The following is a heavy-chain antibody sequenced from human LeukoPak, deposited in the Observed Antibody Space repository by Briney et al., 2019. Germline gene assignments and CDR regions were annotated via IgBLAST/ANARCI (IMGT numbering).Heavy chain of an antibody. CDR1: GGSNSSGSYY. CDR3: ARARTYSSLLEWFDY. CDR2: IYTSGST. D-gene: IGHD3-3*01. Sequence: PSETLSLTCTVSGGSNSSGSYYWSWIRQPAGKGLEWIGRIYTSGSTNYNPSLKSRVTISVDTSKNQFSLKLSSVTAADTAVYYCARARTYSSLLEWFDYWGQGTLVTVSS. J-gene: IGHJ4*02. V-gene: IGHV4-61*02.